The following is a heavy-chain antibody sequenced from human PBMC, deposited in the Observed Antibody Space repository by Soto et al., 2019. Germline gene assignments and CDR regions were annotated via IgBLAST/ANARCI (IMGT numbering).Heavy chain of an antibody. Sequence: AGGSLRLSCSPSGFTFSTYAMNWVRQAPGKGLEWVSALSGSGGTTYYADSVRGRFTISRDNSKNTLFLQMSSLRAEDTALYYCAKQRAGYGSGSDTFYFDFWGQGTLVTVSS. CDR3: AKQRAGYGSGSDTFYFDF. J-gene: IGHJ4*02. CDR1: GFTFSTYA. CDR2: LSGSGGTT. D-gene: IGHD3-10*01. V-gene: IGHV3-23*01.